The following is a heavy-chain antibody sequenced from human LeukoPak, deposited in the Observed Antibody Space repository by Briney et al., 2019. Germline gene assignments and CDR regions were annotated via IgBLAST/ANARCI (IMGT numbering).Heavy chain of an antibody. CDR2: ISAYNGNT. V-gene: IGHV1-18*01. CDR1: GYTFTSYG. CDR3: AKYYYDSSGYYAFDY. D-gene: IGHD3-22*01. J-gene: IGHJ4*02. Sequence: ASVKVSCKASGYTFTSYGISWVRQAPGQGLEWMGWISAYNGNTNYAQKLQGRVTMTTDTSTSTAYMELRSLRSDDAAVYYCAKYYYDSSGYYAFDYWGQGTLVTVSS.